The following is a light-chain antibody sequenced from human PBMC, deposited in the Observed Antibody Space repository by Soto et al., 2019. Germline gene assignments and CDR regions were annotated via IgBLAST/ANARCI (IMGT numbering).Light chain of an antibody. CDR2: LKSDGSH. CDR1: GGHSGYA. V-gene: IGLV4-69*01. Sequence: QSVLTQSPSASASLGASVKLTCTLSGGHSGYAIAWHQQQPEKGPRFLMNLKSDGSHNKGDGIPDRFSGSSSGAERYLTISSLQSEDEADYYCQTWGSGNVVFGGGTQLTVL. J-gene: IGLJ2*01. CDR3: QTWGSGNVV.